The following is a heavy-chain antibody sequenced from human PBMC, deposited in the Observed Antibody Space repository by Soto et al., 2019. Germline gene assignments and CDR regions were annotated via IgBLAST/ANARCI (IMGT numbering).Heavy chain of an antibody. CDR2: ISYEGSNK. J-gene: IGHJ4*02. Sequence: GGSLRLSCAVSGFTFNSYSMHWVRQARGKGLEWVAVISYEGSNKYYADSVKGRFIISRDNSKSTLYLQMNSLRTEDTAVYYCASEWKHDGLDYWGQGTLVTVSS. V-gene: IGHV3-30*03. D-gene: IGHD5-18*01. CDR3: ASEWKHDGLDY. CDR1: GFTFNSYS.